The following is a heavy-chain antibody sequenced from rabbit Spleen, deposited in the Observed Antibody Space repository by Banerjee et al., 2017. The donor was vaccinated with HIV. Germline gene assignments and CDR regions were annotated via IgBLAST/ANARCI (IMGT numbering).Heavy chain of an antibody. Sequence: QEQLEESGGGLVKPEESLTLTCKASGFDLSSGYYMCWVRQAPGKGLKLIGCIDPFNDNTYYMNWVNGRFTISRNTKENTVTLQMTSLTAADTATYFCARDLVAVIGWNFNLWGPGTLVTVS. CDR2: IDPFNDNT. D-gene: IGHD5-1*01. CDR3: ARDLVAVIGWNFNL. J-gene: IGHJ4*01. V-gene: IGHV1S43*01. CDR1: GFDLSSGYY.